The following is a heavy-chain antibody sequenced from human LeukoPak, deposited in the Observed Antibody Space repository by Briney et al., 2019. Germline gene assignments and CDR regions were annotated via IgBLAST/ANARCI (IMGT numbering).Heavy chain of an antibody. D-gene: IGHD5-24*01. Sequence: EASVKVSCKASGYTFTGYYMNWVRQAHGQGLELMGRINPYTGGTNYAQNFHGSVTMTRDTSITTVYLQLRRLVSDDTAAYYCARVGDGLNERFDIWGQGTMVTVSS. V-gene: IGHV1-2*06. CDR1: GYTFTGYY. CDR2: INPYTGGT. CDR3: ARVGDGLNERFDI. J-gene: IGHJ3*02.